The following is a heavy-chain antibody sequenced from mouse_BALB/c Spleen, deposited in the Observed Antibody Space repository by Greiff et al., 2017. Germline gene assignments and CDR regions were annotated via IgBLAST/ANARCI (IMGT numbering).Heavy chain of an antibody. CDR1: GFTFSDYY. CDR3: ARDTDGYWAY. V-gene: IGHV5-4*02. CDR2: ISDGGSYT. D-gene: IGHD2-3*01. J-gene: IGHJ3*01. Sequence: EVKLMESGGGLVKPGGSLKLSCAASGFTFSDYYMYWVRQTPEKRLEWVATISDGGSYTYYPDSVKGRFTISRDNAKNNLYLQMSSLKSEDTAMYYCARDTDGYWAYWGQGTLVTVSA.